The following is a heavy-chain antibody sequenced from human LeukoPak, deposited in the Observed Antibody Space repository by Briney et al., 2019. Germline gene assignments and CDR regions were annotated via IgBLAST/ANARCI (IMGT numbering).Heavy chain of an antibody. Sequence: PGGSLRLSCAASGFSFMSYAMSWVRQAPGMGLEWVSGISSSSRNAYYADSVKGRFTISGDNSKNTLYLQMNSLRADDTAVYFCAKAKGDYYFDSWGQGTPVTVSS. CDR2: ISSSSRNA. CDR3: AKAKGDYYFDS. D-gene: IGHD2-21*01. CDR1: GFSFMSYA. J-gene: IGHJ4*02. V-gene: IGHV3-23*01.